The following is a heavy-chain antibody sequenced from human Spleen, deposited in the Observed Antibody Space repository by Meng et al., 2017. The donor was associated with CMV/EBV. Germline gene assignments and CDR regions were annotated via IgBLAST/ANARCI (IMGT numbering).Heavy chain of an antibody. CDR2: IRYDGSNK. D-gene: IGHD1-7*01. CDR3: AKDGVNWNYPTIDY. CDR1: GFTFSSYA. J-gene: IGHJ4*02. V-gene: IGHV3-30*02. Sequence: GESLKISCAASGFTFSSYAMHWVRQAPGKGLEWVAFIRYDGSNKYYADSVKGRFTISRDNSKNTLYLQMNSLRAEDTAVYYCAKDGVNWNYPTIDYWGQGTLVTVSS.